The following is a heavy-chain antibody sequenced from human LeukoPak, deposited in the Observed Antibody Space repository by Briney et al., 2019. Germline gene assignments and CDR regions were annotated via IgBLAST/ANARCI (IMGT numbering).Heavy chain of an antibody. D-gene: IGHD2-15*01. J-gene: IGHJ4*02. CDR2: ITSSSSTV. CDR1: GFTFSSYS. V-gene: IGHV3-48*01. CDR3: ARDTGYCSGSSCRAPY. Sequence: VGSLRLSCAASGFTFSSYSMNWVRQAPGKGLECVSYITSSSSTVYYADSVKGRFTISRDNAKNSLYLQMNSLRAEDTAVYYCARDTGYCSGSSCRAPYWGQGTLVTVSS.